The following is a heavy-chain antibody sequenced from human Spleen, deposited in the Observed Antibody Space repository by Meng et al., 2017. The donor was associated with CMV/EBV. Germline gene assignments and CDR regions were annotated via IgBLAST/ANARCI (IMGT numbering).Heavy chain of an antibody. V-gene: IGHV5-51*01. CDR1: GYSFTSYW. CDR2: IYPGDSDT. J-gene: IGHJ4*02. Sequence: GGSLRLSCKGSGYSFTSYWIGWVRQMPGKGLEWMGIIYPGDSDTRYSPSFQGQVTISADKSISTAYLQWSSLKASDTAMYYCARHPTGYCSSTSCYWPLFFDYWGQGTLVTVSS. D-gene: IGHD2-2*01. CDR3: ARHPTGYCSSTSCYWPLFFDY.